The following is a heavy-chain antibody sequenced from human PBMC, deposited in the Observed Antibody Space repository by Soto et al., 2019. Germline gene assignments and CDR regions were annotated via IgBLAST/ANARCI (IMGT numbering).Heavy chain of an antibody. CDR1: GFTFSDYY. D-gene: IGHD3-22*01. J-gene: IGHJ6*02. CDR3: ARVNGYYYYGMDV. CDR2: ISSSGSII. Sequence: PGGSLRLSCAASGFTFSDYYMSWIRQAPGKGLEWVSDISSSGSIIYYADSVKGRFTISRDNAKNSPYLQMNSLRAEDTAVYYCARVNGYYYYGMDVWGQGTTVTVSS. V-gene: IGHV3-11*01.